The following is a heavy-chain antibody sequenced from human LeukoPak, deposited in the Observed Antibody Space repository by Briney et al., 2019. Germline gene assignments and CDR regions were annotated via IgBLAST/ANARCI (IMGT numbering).Heavy chain of an antibody. D-gene: IGHD1-26*01. J-gene: IGHJ4*02. CDR1: GFTFSSYG. CDR2: ISYDGSNK. CDR3: ARIYSGGSDIDY. Sequence: GGSLRLSCAASGFTFSSYGMHWVRQAPGKGLEWVAVISYDGSNKYYADSVKGRFTISRDNSKNTLYLQMNSLRAEDTAVYYCARIYSGGSDIDYWGQGTLVTVSS. V-gene: IGHV3-30*03.